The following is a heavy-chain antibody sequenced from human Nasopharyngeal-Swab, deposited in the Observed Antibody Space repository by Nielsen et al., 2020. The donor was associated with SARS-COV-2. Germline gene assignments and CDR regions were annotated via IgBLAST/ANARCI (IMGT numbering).Heavy chain of an antibody. CDR1: GFTFDDYA. V-gene: IGHV3-9*01. J-gene: IGHJ2*01. Sequence: SLKISCAASGFTFDDYAMHWVRQAPGKGLEWVSGISWNSGSIGYADSVKGRFTISRDNAKNSLYLRMNSLRAEDTALYYCAKEVTGYCSGGSCYSANWYFDLWGRGTLVTVSS. CDR2: ISWNSGSI. CDR3: AKEVTGYCSGGSCYSANWYFDL. D-gene: IGHD2-15*01.